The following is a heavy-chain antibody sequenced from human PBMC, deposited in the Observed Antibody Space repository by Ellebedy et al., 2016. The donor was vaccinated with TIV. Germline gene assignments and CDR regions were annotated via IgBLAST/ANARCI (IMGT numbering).Heavy chain of an antibody. CDR2: IYYSGST. V-gene: IGHV4-59*13. Sequence: SETLSLTXTVSGGSISSYYWSWIRQPPGKGLEWIGYIYYSGSTNYNPSLKSRVTISVDTSKNQFSLKLSSVTAADTAVYYCARVVVGYDSSGYYYFDYWGQGTLVTVSS. CDR1: GGSISSYY. D-gene: IGHD3-22*01. CDR3: ARVVVGYDSSGYYYFDY. J-gene: IGHJ4*02.